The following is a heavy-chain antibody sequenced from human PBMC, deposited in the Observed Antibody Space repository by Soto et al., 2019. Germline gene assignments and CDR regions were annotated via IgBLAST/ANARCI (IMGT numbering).Heavy chain of an antibody. CDR1: GGTFSSYA. Sequence: SVKVSCKASGGTFSSYAISWVRQAPGQGLEWMGGIIPIFGAANYAQKFQGRVTITADKSTSTAYMELSSLRSEDTAVYYCAREGRALTIFGVVIPNWFDPWGQGTLVTVSS. D-gene: IGHD3-3*01. CDR2: IIPIFGAA. J-gene: IGHJ5*02. V-gene: IGHV1-69*06. CDR3: AREGRALTIFGVVIPNWFDP.